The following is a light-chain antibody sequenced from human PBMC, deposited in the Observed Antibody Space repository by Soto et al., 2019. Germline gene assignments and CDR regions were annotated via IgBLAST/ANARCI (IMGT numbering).Light chain of an antibody. V-gene: IGLV2-14*01. CDR1: SSGFGAYKY. Sequence: QSALTQPASVSGSPGQSITISGTGSSSGFGAYKYVSWYQQHPGKAPKLMIYEVTNRPSGDSNRFSGSKPSNTASLTISGLQAEDEADYYCSSSTTDTTVFGTGTKVTVL. CDR3: SSSTTDTTV. CDR2: EVT. J-gene: IGLJ1*01.